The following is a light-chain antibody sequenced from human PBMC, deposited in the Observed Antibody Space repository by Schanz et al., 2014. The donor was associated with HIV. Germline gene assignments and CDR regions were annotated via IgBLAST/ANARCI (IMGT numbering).Light chain of an antibody. Sequence: QSALTQPASLSGSPGQSITISCTGTTSDIGAYNYVSWYQHHPGKAPKLIIFDVSDRPSGVSNRFSGSKSGNTASLTISGLQAEDEADYFCCSFAGTIWVFGGGTKLTVL. CDR2: DVS. CDR1: TSDIGAYNY. J-gene: IGLJ3*02. V-gene: IGLV2-14*03. CDR3: CSFAGTIWV.